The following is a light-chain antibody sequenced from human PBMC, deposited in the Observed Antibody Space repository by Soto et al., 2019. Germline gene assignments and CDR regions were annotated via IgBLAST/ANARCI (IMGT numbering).Light chain of an antibody. J-gene: IGKJ5*01. V-gene: IGKV3-20*01. CDR3: QHYGTSFA. CDR1: QSVSSTY. Sequence: EIVLTQSPGTLSLSPGERATLSCRASQSVSSTYFAWYQQKPGQAPRLLIYGASSRATGVPDRFSGSGSGTDLTLTISRLEPEDFAVYYCQHYGTSFAFGQGTRLEIK. CDR2: GAS.